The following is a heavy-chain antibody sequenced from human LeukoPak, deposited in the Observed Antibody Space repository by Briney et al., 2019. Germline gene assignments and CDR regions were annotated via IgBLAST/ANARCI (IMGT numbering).Heavy chain of an antibody. Sequence: SETLSLTCTVSGGFISSSSHYWGWIRQPPGKGLEWIGSIYYSGNTYYNSSLKSRVTIAVDTSKNQFSLKVSSVTATDTAVYYCARLNWFDPWGQGTLVTVSS. J-gene: IGHJ5*02. V-gene: IGHV4-39*01. CDR3: ARLNWFDP. CDR2: IYYSGNT. CDR1: GGFISSSSHY.